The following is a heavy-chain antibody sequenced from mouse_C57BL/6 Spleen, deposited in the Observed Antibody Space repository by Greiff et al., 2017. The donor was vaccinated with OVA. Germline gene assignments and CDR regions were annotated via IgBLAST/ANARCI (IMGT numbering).Heavy chain of an antibody. CDR2: IYPSDSET. Sequence: VQVVESGAELVRPGSSVKLSCKASGYTFTSYWMDWVKQRPGQGLEWIGNIYPSDSETHYNQKFKDKATLTVDKSSSTAYMQLSSLTSEDSAVYYCARNYDYDGAMDYWGQGTSVTVSS. V-gene: IGHV1-61*01. CDR3: ARNYDYDGAMDY. J-gene: IGHJ4*01. CDR1: GYTFTSYW. D-gene: IGHD2-4*01.